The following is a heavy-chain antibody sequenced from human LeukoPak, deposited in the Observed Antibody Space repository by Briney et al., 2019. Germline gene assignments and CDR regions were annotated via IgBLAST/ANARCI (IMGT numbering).Heavy chain of an antibody. CDR3: ARNEGGRSSSLEI. J-gene: IGHJ3*02. CDR1: GFTFSTHA. Sequence: GSLRLSCAASGFTFSTHAMHWVRQAPGMGLEWVAFIWFDGSNKYYADFVKGRFTISKDNSENTLYLQMNSLRAEDTAVYYCARNEGGRSSSLEIWGQGTMVTVSS. CDR2: IWFDGSNK. D-gene: IGHD6-13*01. V-gene: IGHV3-33*01.